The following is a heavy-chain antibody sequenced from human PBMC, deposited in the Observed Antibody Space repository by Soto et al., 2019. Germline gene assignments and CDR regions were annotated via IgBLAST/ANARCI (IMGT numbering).Heavy chain of an antibody. Sequence: EVQLLESGGGLAQPGGSLRLSCTASGFTFIDDAMSWGRQAPGKRLERVSLFSGGGGTTQYADSVKGRFTISRDNYKNTVYLQTNSLRVEDTTVYFCATALSPDSPFDYWGQGTLVTVSS. V-gene: IGHV3-23*01. CDR2: FSGGGGTT. CDR1: GFTFIDDA. D-gene: IGHD3-3*02. J-gene: IGHJ4*02. CDR3: ATALSPDSPFDY.